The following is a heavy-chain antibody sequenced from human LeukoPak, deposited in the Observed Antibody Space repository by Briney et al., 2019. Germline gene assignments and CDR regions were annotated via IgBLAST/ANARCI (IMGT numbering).Heavy chain of an antibody. V-gene: IGHV3-30*18. J-gene: IGHJ5*02. CDR2: ISYDGSTK. Sequence: GGSLRLSCAASGFSFSSYGIHWVRQAPGKGPEWVAVISYDGSTKYYVNSVKGRFTISRDNSKNSLYLQMNSLRAEDTAVYYCAKGLPGGGNWFDPWGQGTLVTVSS. CDR3: AKGLPGGGNWFDP. CDR1: GFSFSSYG. D-gene: IGHD2-2*01.